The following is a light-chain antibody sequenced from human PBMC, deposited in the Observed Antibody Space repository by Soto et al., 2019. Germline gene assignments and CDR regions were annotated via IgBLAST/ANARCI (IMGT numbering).Light chain of an antibody. V-gene: IGKV3-20*01. CDR2: GAS. J-gene: IGKJ5*01. Sequence: ESVLMQARGTLSLSPGERATLSCRASQSVSSSYLAWYQQKPGQAPRLLISGASSRATGIPDRFSGRGSGTDFTPPISRLVPEEDAASYYQQQGNRPPLTFGQGTRLEIK. CDR3: QQQGNRPPLT. CDR1: QSVSSSY.